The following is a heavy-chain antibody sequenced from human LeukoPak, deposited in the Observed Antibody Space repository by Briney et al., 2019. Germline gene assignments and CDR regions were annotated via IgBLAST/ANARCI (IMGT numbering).Heavy chain of an antibody. J-gene: IGHJ6*02. Sequence: ASVKVSCKASGYTFTSYGISWVRQAPGQGLEWMGWISAYNGNTNYAQKLQGRVTMTTDTSTSTAYMELRSLRSDDTAVYYCAREDIVVVPAALGGYYYGMDVWGQGTTVTVSS. V-gene: IGHV1-18*01. CDR3: AREDIVVVPAALGGYYYGMDV. CDR2: ISAYNGNT. CDR1: GYTFTSYG. D-gene: IGHD2-2*01.